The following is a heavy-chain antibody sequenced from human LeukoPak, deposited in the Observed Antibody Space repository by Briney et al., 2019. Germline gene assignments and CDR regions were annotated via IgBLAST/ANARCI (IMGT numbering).Heavy chain of an antibody. Sequence: GGSLRLSRAASGFTFSSYGMKWVRPAPGEGLEWVSSISSSSSYIYYADSVKGRFTISRDNAKNSLYLQMNNLRAEDTAVYYCARNWKGRYHGSGSYYRPGGWFDPWGQGTLVTVSS. V-gene: IGHV3-21*01. D-gene: IGHD3-10*01. CDR1: GFTFSSYG. CDR3: ARNWKGRYHGSGSYYRPGGWFDP. CDR2: ISSSSSYI. J-gene: IGHJ5*02.